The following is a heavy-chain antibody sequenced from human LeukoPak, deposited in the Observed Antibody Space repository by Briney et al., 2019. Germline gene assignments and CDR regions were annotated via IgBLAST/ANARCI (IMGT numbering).Heavy chain of an antibody. V-gene: IGHV3-30*03. CDR2: ISYDGNNK. CDR3: ARASWISTADAVC. Sequence: GGSLRLSCAASGFTFSSYGIHWVRQAPGKGLDWVAVISYDGNNKYYADSVKGRFTISRDNSKNTLFLQMNSLRVEDTAIYYCARASWISTADAVCWGQGTQVTVSS. J-gene: IGHJ4*02. CDR1: GFTFSSYG. D-gene: IGHD2-2*03.